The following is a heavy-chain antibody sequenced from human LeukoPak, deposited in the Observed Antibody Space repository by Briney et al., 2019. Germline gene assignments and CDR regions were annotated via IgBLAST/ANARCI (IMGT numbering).Heavy chain of an antibody. CDR2: INQDGSEK. CDR3: ARRVNWFDP. J-gene: IGHJ5*02. CDR1: GFTFSDYW. Sequence: GGSLRLSCAASGFTFSDYWMSWVRQAPVKGLEWVANINQDGSEKYYVDSVKGRFTISRDNAKNSLYLQMNSLRVEDTAVYYCARRVNWFDPWGQGTLVTVSS. V-gene: IGHV3-7*02.